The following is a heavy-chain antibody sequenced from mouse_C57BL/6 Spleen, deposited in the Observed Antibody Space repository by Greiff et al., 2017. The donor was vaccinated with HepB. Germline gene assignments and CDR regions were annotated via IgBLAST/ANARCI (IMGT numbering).Heavy chain of an antibody. J-gene: IGHJ4*01. Sequence: EVMLVESGGGLVKPGGSLKLSCAASGFTFSDYGMHWVRQAPEKGLEWVAYISSGSSTIYYADTVKGRFTISRDNAKNTLFLQMTSLRSEDTAMYYCARRYSNYDYAMDYWGQGTSVTVSS. CDR2: ISSGSSTI. D-gene: IGHD2-5*01. V-gene: IGHV5-17*01. CDR1: GFTFSDYG. CDR3: ARRYSNYDYAMDY.